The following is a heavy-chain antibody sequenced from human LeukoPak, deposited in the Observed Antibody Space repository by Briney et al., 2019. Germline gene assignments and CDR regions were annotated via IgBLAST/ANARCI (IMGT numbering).Heavy chain of an antibody. CDR1: GYTLTELS. CDR3: ARDLRDDILTGYYDY. Sequence: ASVKVSCKVSGYTLTELSMHWVRQAPGKGLEWMGGFDPEDGETIYAQKFQGRVTMTEDTSTDTAYMELSSLRSEDTAVYYCARDLRDDILTGYYDYWGQGTLVTVSS. D-gene: IGHD3-9*01. CDR2: FDPEDGET. J-gene: IGHJ4*02. V-gene: IGHV1-24*01.